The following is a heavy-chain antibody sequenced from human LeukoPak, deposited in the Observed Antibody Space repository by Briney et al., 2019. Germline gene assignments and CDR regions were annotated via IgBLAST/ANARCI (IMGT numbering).Heavy chain of an antibody. V-gene: IGHV4-34*01. CDR1: GGSFSGYY. CDR3: ARRAMTTVTFYYYSSGMDV. CDR2: INHSGST. Sequence: SETLSLTCAVYGGSFSGYYWSWIRQPPGKGLEWIGEINHSGSTNYNPSLKSRVTISVDTSKNQFSLKLSSVTAADTAVYYCARRAMTTVTFYYYSSGMDVWGQGTTVTVSS. J-gene: IGHJ6*02. D-gene: IGHD4-11*01.